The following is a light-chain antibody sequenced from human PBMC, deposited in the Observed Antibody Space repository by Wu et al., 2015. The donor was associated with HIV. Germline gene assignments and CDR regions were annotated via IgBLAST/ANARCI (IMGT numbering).Light chain of an antibody. Sequence: EIVLTQSPAILSLSLGERATLSCRASQSVSNYLAWYQQKPGQPPRFLIYDASDRATGISARFSGSGSGTDFTLTISSLEPEDFAVYYCQHRFNWPLIFGQGTRLEIK. J-gene: IGKJ5*01. V-gene: IGKV3-11*01. CDR2: DAS. CDR1: QSVSNY. CDR3: QHRFNWPLI.